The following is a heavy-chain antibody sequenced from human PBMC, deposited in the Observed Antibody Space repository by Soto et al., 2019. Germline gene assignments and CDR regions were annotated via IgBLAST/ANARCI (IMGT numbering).Heavy chain of an antibody. V-gene: IGHV4-59*08. J-gene: IGHJ3*02. CDR1: GGSISSYY. Sequence: SETLSLTCTVSGGSISSYYWSWIRQPPGKGLEWIGYIYYSGITKYNPSLKSRVTISVDTSKNQFSLKLSSVTAADTAVYYCARGAWASAFDIWGQGTMVTVSS. D-gene: IGHD7-27*01. CDR3: ARGAWASAFDI. CDR2: IYYSGIT.